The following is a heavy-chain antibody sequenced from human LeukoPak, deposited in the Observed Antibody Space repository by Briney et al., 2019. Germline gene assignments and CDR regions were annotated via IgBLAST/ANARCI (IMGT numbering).Heavy chain of an antibody. CDR3: ARGSQVCSGGSCYSAAFGY. J-gene: IGHJ4*02. V-gene: IGHV1-46*01. Sequence: ASVKVSCKASGYTFTSYYMHWVRQAPGQGLEWMGIINPSGGSTSYAQKFQGRVTMTRDTSTSTVYMELSSLRSEDTAVYYCARGSQVCSGGSCYSAAFGYWGQGTLVTVSS. CDR2: INPSGGST. CDR1: GYTFTSYY. D-gene: IGHD2-15*01.